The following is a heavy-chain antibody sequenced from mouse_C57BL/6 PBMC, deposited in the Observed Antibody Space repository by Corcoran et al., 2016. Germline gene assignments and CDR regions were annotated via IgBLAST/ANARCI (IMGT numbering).Heavy chain of an antibody. J-gene: IGHJ4*01. Sequence: QVQLQQSGPELVKPGASVKISCKASGYSFTSYYIHWVKQRPGQGLEWIGWIYPGSGNTKYNEKFKGKATLTADTSSSTAYMQLSSLTSEDSAVYYCARRYDYDEGYYAMDYWGQGTSVTVSS. D-gene: IGHD2-4*01. CDR2: IYPGSGNT. CDR1: GYSFTSYY. V-gene: IGHV1-66*01. CDR3: ARRYDYDEGYYAMDY.